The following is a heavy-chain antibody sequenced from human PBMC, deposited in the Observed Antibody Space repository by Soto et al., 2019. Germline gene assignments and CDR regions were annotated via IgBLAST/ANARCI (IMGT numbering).Heavy chain of an antibody. D-gene: IGHD3-10*01. Sequence: GGSLILSCSASGFTFSSYAMHWVRQAPGKGLEYVSAISSNGGSTYYADSVKGRFTISRDNSKNTLYLQMSSLRAEDTAVYYCVSWFGELLEGYYFDYSGQGTRVTVPS. CDR3: VSWFGELLEGYYFDY. CDR1: GFTFSSYA. J-gene: IGHJ4*02. V-gene: IGHV3-64D*06. CDR2: ISSNGGST.